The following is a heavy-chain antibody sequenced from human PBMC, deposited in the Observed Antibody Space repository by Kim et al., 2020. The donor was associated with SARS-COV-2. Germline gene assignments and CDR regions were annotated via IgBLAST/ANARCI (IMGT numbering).Heavy chain of an antibody. CDR2: IYYSGST. D-gene: IGHD3-10*02. Sequence: SETLSLTCTVSGGSISSYYWSWIRQPPGKGLEWIGYIYYSGSTNYNPSLNSRVTISVDTSKNQFSLKLSSVTAADTAVYYCARRLTMVGFYGMDVWGQGTTVTVSS. J-gene: IGHJ6*02. CDR3: ARRLTMVGFYGMDV. V-gene: IGHV4-59*08. CDR1: GGSISSYY.